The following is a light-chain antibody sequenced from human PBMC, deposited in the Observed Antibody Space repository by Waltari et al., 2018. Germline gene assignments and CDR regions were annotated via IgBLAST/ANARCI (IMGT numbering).Light chain of an antibody. CDR3: QQYYNFPHT. V-gene: IGKV1D-8*01. Sequence: VIWVTRSPSLLSASPGARVTISCRVSQGISSHLAWYQQKPGKAPDLLIYDTSTLQSGVPSRFSGSGSGTDFTLTISSLQSEDFATYCCQQYYNFPHTFGQGTKLEI. CDR2: DTS. J-gene: IGKJ2*01. CDR1: QGISSH.